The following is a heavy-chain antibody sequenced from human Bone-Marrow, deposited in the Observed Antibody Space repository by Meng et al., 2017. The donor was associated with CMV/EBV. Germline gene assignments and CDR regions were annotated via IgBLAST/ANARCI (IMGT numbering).Heavy chain of an antibody. Sequence: GGSLRLSCAASGFTFSSYSMNWVRQAPGKGLEWVSSISSSSSDIYYADSVKGRFTISRDNAKNSLYLQMNSLRAEDTAVYYCAKDRDEYYYDSSGYSNWGQGTLVTVSS. D-gene: IGHD3-22*01. V-gene: IGHV3-21*01. J-gene: IGHJ4*02. CDR1: GFTFSSYS. CDR3: AKDRDEYYYDSSGYSN. CDR2: ISSSSSDI.